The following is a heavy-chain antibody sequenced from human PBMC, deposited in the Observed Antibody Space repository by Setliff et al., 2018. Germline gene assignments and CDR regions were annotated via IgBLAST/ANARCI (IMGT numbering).Heavy chain of an antibody. V-gene: IGHV1-18*01. CDR2: VTIYNGNT. CDR1: GYTFTTFG. CDR3: ARVESMVRGKNILRHFDY. D-gene: IGHD3-10*01. J-gene: IGHJ4*02. Sequence: GASVKVSCKASGYTFTTFGVSWVRQVPGQGLEWLGWVTIYNGNTKYAQNLQGRLTLTTDISTSTAYMELGSRTTDDTAVYYCARVESMVRGKNILRHFDYWGQGTQVTVSS.